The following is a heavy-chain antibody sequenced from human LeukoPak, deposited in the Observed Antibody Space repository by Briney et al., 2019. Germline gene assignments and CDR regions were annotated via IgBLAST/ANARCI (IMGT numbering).Heavy chain of an antibody. Sequence: GGSLRLSCVASGFTFRNYYMSWVRQTPGKGLEWVANIKQDASDRFSVDSVKGRFTISRDNAKNSLYLQMNDLRAEDTAMYYCAREAIVMVPAAKDDAFDIWGQGTMVIVSS. V-gene: IGHV3-7*01. CDR1: GFTFRNYY. D-gene: IGHD2-2*01. CDR3: AREAIVMVPAAKDDAFDI. CDR2: IKQDASDR. J-gene: IGHJ3*02.